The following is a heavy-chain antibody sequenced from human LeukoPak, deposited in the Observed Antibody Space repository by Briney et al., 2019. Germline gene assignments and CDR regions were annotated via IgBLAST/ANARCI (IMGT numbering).Heavy chain of an antibody. CDR3: ARWGINGVPFDS. D-gene: IGHD2-8*01. J-gene: IGHJ4*02. V-gene: IGHV1-2*02. CDR2: FNPNGGGT. CDR1: GYTFIAYY. Sequence: ASVKVSCKASGYTFIAYYMHWVRQAPGQGLEWMGWFNPNGGGTTYAQNFQGRVTMTRDTSISTAYMELSSLRSDDTAVYYCARWGINGVPFDSWGQGTLVTVSS.